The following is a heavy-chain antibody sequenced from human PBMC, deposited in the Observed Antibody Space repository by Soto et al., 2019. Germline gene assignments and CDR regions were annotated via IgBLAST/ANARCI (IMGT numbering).Heavy chain of an antibody. D-gene: IGHD6-19*01. Sequence: EVQLLESGGGLVQPGGSLRLSCTASGFTFSSYAMNWVRQAPGKGLEWVSVISGSGGSTYFADSVKGRFTISRDNSKNTLYLQMNSLRAEDTAVYYCASRTSGWYFDYCGQGTLVTVSS. J-gene: IGHJ4*02. CDR1: GFTFSSYA. V-gene: IGHV3-23*01. CDR3: ASRTSGWYFDY. CDR2: ISGSGGST.